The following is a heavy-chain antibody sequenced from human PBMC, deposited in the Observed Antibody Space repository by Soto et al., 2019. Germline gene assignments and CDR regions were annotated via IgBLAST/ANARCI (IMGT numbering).Heavy chain of an antibody. D-gene: IGHD2-15*01. J-gene: IGHJ4*02. CDR3: ARGVVRYCSGGSCPGGY. V-gene: IGHV1-46*01. CDR2: INPSGGST. CDR1: GYTFTSYA. Sequence: ASVKVSCKASGYTFTSYAMHWVRQAPGQGLEWMGLINPSGGSTTYPQKFQGRVTVTRDTSTSTVYMELSSLRSEDTAVYYCARGVVRYCSGGSCPGGYWGQGTLVTVSS.